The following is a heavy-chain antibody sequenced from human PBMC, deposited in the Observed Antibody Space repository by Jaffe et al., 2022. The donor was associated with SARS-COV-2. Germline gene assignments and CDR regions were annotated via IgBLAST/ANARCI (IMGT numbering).Heavy chain of an antibody. CDR3: ARWGYSGWDNQY. D-gene: IGHD6-19*01. Sequence: QITLKESGPTLVRPTQTLTLTCTFSGFSFSTSGVAVGWIRQPPGEALEWLALVFWNDVKHYSPSLKSRLTITKDTSKNQVVLTMTNMDPVDTATYYCARWGYSGWDNQYWGQGTLVTVSS. CDR2: VFWNDVK. J-gene: IGHJ4*02. CDR1: GFSFSTSGVA. V-gene: IGHV2-5*01.